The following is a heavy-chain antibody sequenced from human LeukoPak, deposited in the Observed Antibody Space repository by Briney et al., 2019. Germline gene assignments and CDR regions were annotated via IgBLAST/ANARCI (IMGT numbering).Heavy chain of an antibody. V-gene: IGHV5-51*01. D-gene: IGHD6-6*01. CDR2: IYPGDSDT. CDR3: ARHSGSSVYNWFDP. CDR1: GYTFTSYW. Sequence: GESLKISCKGSGYTFTSYWIAWVRQLPGKGLEWMGIIYPGDSDTRYSPSFQGQVTISADKSISTAYLQWSSLKASDTAMYYCARHSGSSVYNWFDPWGQGTLVTVSS. J-gene: IGHJ5*02.